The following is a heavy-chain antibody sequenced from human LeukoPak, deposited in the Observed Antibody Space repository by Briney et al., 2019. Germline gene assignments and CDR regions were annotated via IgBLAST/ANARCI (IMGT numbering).Heavy chain of an antibody. CDR3: ASSSSRRGYYYYYMDV. Sequence: GESLKISCKGSGYSFTSYWIGWVRQMPGKGLEWMGISYPGDSDTRYSPSFQGQVTISADKSISTAYLQWSSLKASDTAMYYCASSSSRRGYYYYYMDVWGKGTTVTVSS. CDR2: SYPGDSDT. CDR1: GYSFTSYW. J-gene: IGHJ6*03. D-gene: IGHD6-13*01. V-gene: IGHV5-51*01.